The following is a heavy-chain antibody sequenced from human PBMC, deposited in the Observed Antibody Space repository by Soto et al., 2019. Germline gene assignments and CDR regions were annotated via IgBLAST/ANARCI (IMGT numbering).Heavy chain of an antibody. Sequence: PGGSLRLSWAASGFTFSNALMSGVRQAPGKGLEWVGRIKSKTDGGTTDYAAPVKGRFTISRDDSKNTLYLQMNSLKTEDTAVYYCTTDRRYGDFDYWGQGTLVTVSS. CDR1: GFTFSNAL. D-gene: IGHD4-17*01. J-gene: IGHJ4*02. V-gene: IGHV3-15*01. CDR3: TTDRRYGDFDY. CDR2: IKSKTDGGTT.